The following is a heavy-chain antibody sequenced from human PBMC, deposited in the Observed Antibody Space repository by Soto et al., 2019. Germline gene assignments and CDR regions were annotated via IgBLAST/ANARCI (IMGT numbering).Heavy chain of an antibody. CDR2: IYYSGST. CDR1: GGSISSGGYY. V-gene: IGHV4-31*03. J-gene: IGHJ6*02. CDR3: ASRGYSYGFSLGMDV. Sequence: QVQLQESGPGLVKPSQTLSLTCTVSGGSISSGGYYWSWIRQHPGKGLEWIGYIYYSGSTYYNPSLKSRVTISVDTSKNQFSLKLSSVTVADTAVYYCASRGYSYGFSLGMDVWGQGTTVTVSS. D-gene: IGHD5-18*01.